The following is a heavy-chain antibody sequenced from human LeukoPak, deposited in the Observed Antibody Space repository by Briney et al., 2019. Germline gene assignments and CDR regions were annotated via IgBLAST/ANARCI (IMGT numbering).Heavy chain of an antibody. Sequence: PSETLSLTCTVSGGSISSGGYYWSWIRQHPGKGLEWIGYIYYSGSTYYNPSLKSRVTISVDTSKNQFSLKLSSVTAADTAVYYCARARSPYYYDSSGYYYFDYWGQGTLVTVSS. V-gene: IGHV4-31*03. CDR3: ARARSPYYYDSSGYYYFDY. D-gene: IGHD3-22*01. J-gene: IGHJ4*02. CDR2: IYYSGST. CDR1: GGSISSGGYY.